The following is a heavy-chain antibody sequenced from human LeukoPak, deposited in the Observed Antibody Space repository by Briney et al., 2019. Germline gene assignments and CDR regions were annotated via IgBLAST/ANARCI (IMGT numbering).Heavy chain of an antibody. D-gene: IGHD3-10*01. J-gene: IGHJ5*02. CDR1: GGTFSSYA. CDR3: AREERLLWFGEFTKSNWFDP. V-gene: IGHV1-69*04. Sequence: SVKVSCKASGGTFSSYAISWVRQAPGQGLEWMGRIIPILGIANYAQKFQGRVTITADKSTSTACMELSSLRSEDTAVYYCAREERLLWFGEFTKSNWFDPWGQGTLVTVSS. CDR2: IIPILGIA.